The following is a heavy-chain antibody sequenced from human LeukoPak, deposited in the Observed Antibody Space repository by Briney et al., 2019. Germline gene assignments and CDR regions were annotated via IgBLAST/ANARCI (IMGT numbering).Heavy chain of an antibody. CDR3: ARDSSSFYFDY. J-gene: IGHJ4*02. CDR2: ISAYNGNT. D-gene: IGHD6-6*01. CDR1: GYTFTSYG. Sequence: ASVKVSCKASGYTFTSYGISWVRQAPGQGLEWMGWISAYNGNTNYAQKLQGRVNMTTDTSTSTAYMELRRLRSDDTAVYYCARDSSSFYFDYWGQGTLVTVSS. V-gene: IGHV1-18*01.